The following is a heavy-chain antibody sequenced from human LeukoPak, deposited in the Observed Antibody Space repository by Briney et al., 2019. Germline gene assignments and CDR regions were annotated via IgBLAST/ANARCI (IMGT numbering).Heavy chain of an antibody. J-gene: IGHJ1*01. Sequence: GGSLRLSCAASGFTFSSYSMNSVRQAPGKGLEWVSSISSSSSYIYYADSVKGRFTISRDNAKNSLYLQMNSLRAEDTAVYYCARARLGGIAARPDFQHWGQGTLVTVSS. V-gene: IGHV3-21*01. CDR3: ARARLGGIAARPDFQH. CDR2: ISSSSSYI. D-gene: IGHD6-6*01. CDR1: GFTFSSYS.